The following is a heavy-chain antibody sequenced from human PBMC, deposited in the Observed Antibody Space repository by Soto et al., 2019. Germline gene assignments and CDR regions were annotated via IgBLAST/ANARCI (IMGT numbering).Heavy chain of an antibody. V-gene: IGHV3-74*03. CDR3: ATLNSFGSDY. J-gene: IGHJ4*02. D-gene: IGHD5-18*01. Sequence: VRQAPGKGLVWVLRIYSDGSGPMYADSVKGRFTISRNNAKGTLYLQMNSLRAEDTAVYYCATLNSFGSDYWGRGTMVTVSS. CDR2: IYSDGSGP.